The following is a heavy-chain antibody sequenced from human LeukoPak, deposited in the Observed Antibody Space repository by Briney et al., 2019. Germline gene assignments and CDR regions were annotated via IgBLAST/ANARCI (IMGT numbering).Heavy chain of an antibody. V-gene: IGHV3-11*01. J-gene: IGHJ6*02. D-gene: IGHD2-2*01. CDR2: ISSRGSTI. CDR1: GFTFSDYY. CDR3: ARIYCSSTSCYWGYYYYGMDV. Sequence: SGGSLRLSCAASGFTFSDYYMSWIRQAPGKGLEWVSYISSRGSTIYYADSVKGRFTISRDNAKNSLYLQMNSLRAEDTAVYYCARIYCSSTSCYWGYYYYGMDVWGQGTTVTVSS.